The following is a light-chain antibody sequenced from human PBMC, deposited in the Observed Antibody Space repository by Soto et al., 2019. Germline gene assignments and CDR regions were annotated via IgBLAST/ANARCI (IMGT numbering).Light chain of an antibody. CDR2: DVS. CDR3: SSYTSSSTLV. CDR1: SSDVGGYDY. J-gene: IGLJ1*01. Sequence: QSALPQPASVSGSPGQSITASCTGTSSDVGGYDYVSWYQHHPGKAPKLMIYDVSYRPSGVSNRFSGSKSGNTASLTISGLQAEDEADYYCSSYTSSSTLVFGTGTKLTVL. V-gene: IGLV2-14*03.